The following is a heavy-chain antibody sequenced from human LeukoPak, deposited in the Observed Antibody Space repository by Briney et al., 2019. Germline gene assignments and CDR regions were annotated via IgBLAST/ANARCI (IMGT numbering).Heavy chain of an antibody. J-gene: IGHJ5*02. CDR3: TKASLAFGTKYFDP. D-gene: IGHD3-10*01. V-gene: IGHV1-18*01. CDR2: ISAYNGDT. Sequence: ASVKVSCKTSGYTFTTYGVTWVRQAPRQGLEWMGWISAYNGDTKYAQKFQGRFTMTTDTSTSTANMELRSLRSDDTAVYYCTKASLAFGTKYFDPWGQGTLVTVSS. CDR1: GYTFTTYG.